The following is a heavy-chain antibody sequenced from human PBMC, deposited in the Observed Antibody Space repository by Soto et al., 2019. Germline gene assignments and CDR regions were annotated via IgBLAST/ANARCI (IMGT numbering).Heavy chain of an antibody. D-gene: IGHD1-1*01. CDR2: ISYDGVNK. J-gene: IGHJ4*02. Sequence: QVQLVESGGGVVQPGRSLRLSCAASGFTFSTYGMHWVRQAPGKGLEWVAVISYDGVNKYYADSVKGRFTISRDNSKNTLYRQMNSLRSVDTAVYYCARSVYNWNDGFFDYWGQGTLVTVSS. CDR1: GFTFSTYG. CDR3: ARSVYNWNDGFFDY. V-gene: IGHV3-30*03.